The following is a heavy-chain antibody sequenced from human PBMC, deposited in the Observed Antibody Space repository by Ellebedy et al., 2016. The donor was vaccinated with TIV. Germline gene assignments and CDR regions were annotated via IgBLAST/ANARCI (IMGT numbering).Heavy chain of an antibody. CDR3: ARDGAYGDYAPGQYGMDV. V-gene: IGHV3-7*03. CDR2: INQDGSDK. CDR1: GFSFSSYW. Sequence: GESLKISCAVSGFSFSSYWMSWIRQAPGKGLEWVANINQDGSDKYYVDSVKGRFTIARDNAHNSLYLQMNSLRVEDTAVYYCARDGAYGDYAPGQYGMDVWGQGTTVIVS. D-gene: IGHD4-17*01. J-gene: IGHJ6*02.